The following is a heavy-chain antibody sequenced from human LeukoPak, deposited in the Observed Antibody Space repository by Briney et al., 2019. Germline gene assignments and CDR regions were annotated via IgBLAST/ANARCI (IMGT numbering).Heavy chain of an antibody. Sequence: PGGSLRLSCAASGFAFNNYAMSWVRQAPGKGLEWVSAISNSGGSTYYADSVKGRFTISRDNSKNTLYLQMNSLRAEGTAVYYCARDRDDYVWGIYRYGDYWGQGTLVTVSS. D-gene: IGHD3-16*02. CDR2: ISNSGGST. CDR3: ARDRDDYVWGIYRYGDY. J-gene: IGHJ4*02. V-gene: IGHV3-23*01. CDR1: GFAFNNYA.